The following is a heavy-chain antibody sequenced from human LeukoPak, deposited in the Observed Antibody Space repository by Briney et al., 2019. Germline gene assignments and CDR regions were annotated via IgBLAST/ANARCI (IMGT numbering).Heavy chain of an antibody. D-gene: IGHD3-9*01. CDR1: GFTFSSYW. CDR2: ISSNGGST. CDR3: VKDRTDWAIQPYDY. J-gene: IGHJ4*02. Sequence: GGSLRLSCAASGFTFSSYWMNWVRQAPGKGLEYVSAISSNGGSTYYADSVKGRFTISRDNSKNTLYLQMSSLRAEDTAVYYCVKDRTDWAIQPYDYWGQGTLVTVSS. V-gene: IGHV3-64D*06.